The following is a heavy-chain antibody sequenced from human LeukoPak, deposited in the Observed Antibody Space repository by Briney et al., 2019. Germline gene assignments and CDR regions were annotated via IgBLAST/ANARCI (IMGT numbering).Heavy chain of an antibody. J-gene: IGHJ4*02. CDR1: GFPFSSDA. CDR3: ARGARRDGYNYEVY. D-gene: IGHD5-24*01. Sequence: GGSLRLSCAGSGFPFSSDAMNWVRQAPGKGLEWVASISGSTGSTQYADSVKGRFTISRDNSKNTLYLQMNSLRAEDTAVYYCARGARRDGYNYEVYWGQGTLVTVSS. CDR2: ISGSTGST. V-gene: IGHV3-23*01.